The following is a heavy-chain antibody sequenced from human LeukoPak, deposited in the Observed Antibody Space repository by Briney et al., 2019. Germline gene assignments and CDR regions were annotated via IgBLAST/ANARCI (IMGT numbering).Heavy chain of an antibody. Sequence: GGSLRLSCAASGFTFSSYAMNWVRQAPGRGLEWVSGFSGRGGTTYYADSVKGRFTIPRDNSRNSLYLQMNSLRAEDTAVYYCANGNRCTSPNCLGYYYFYMDVWGKGTTVTVSS. J-gene: IGHJ6*03. CDR2: FSGRGGTT. D-gene: IGHD2-8*01. CDR1: GFTFSSYA. V-gene: IGHV3-23*01. CDR3: ANGNRCTSPNCLGYYYFYMDV.